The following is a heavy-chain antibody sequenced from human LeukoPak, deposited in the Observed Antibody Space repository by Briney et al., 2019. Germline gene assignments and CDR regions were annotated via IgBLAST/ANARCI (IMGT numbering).Heavy chain of an antibody. V-gene: IGHV3-21*01. D-gene: IGHD3-16*01. Sequence: GGSRNLPVEPSEFTFSTNSMNWFPKAPGKGLEWVSSISSSRSYIYYADSVKGRFTISRDNAKNSLYLQMNSLGAEDTAVYYCARDLTFTYAWGQGTLVTVSS. CDR1: EFTFSTNS. J-gene: IGHJ5*02. CDR3: ARDLTFTYA. CDR2: ISSSRSYI.